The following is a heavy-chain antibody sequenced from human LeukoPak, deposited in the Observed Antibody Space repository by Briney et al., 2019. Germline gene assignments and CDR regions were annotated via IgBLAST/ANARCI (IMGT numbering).Heavy chain of an antibody. CDR2: ISYDGSNK. CDR1: GFTFSSYA. CDR3: AKGMMPDWFDP. Sequence: GRSLRLSCAASGFTFSSYAMHWVRQAPGKGLEWVAVISYDGSNKYYADSVKGRFTISRDNPKNTLYLQMNSLRAEDTAVYYCAKGMMPDWFDPWGQGTLVTVSS. D-gene: IGHD2-2*01. J-gene: IGHJ5*02. V-gene: IGHV3-30*04.